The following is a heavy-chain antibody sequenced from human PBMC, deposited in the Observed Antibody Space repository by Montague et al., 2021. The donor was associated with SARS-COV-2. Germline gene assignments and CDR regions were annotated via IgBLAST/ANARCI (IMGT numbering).Heavy chain of an antibody. CDR1: GASINNFY. V-gene: IGHV4-59*01. D-gene: IGHD6-13*01. Sequence: SETLSLTCTVSGASINNFYWSWTRQAPGKAPEWIGYISYSGSANXXPSLKSRVTISMDTSKNQFSLELNSVTAADTAVYYCARDSSNSRWYIWGPGTLVTVSS. J-gene: IGHJ4*02. CDR2: ISYSGSA. CDR3: ARDSSNSRWYI.